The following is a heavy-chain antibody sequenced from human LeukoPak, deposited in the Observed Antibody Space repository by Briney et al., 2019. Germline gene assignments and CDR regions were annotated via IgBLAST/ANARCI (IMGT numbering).Heavy chain of an antibody. Sequence: PGRSLRLSCTASGFTFSSYGMHRVPQAPGKGLEWVAVISYDGSHKYYADSVKGRFTISRDNSMNTLYLQMNSLRAEDTAVYYCAKAAPAEAYYFDYWGQGTLVTVSS. CDR1: GFTFSSYG. J-gene: IGHJ4*02. V-gene: IGHV3-30*18. CDR3: AKAAPAEAYYFDY. D-gene: IGHD2-2*01. CDR2: ISYDGSHK.